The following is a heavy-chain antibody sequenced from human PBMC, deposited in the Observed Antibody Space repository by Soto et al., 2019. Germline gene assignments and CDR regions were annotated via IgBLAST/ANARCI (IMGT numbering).Heavy chain of an antibody. J-gene: IGHJ4*02. D-gene: IGHD1-26*01. CDR3: ARGVSAGVDY. CDR1: GYSFTSLD. CDR2: MQHSTGRT. V-gene: IGHV1-8*01. Sequence: QVQLVQSGAEVREPGASVKVSCKASGYSFTSLDINWVRQTAGQGLEWMGWMQHSTGRTGYAQKFQGIVTMTRDTSIYAAYMELTTLTSDDTAFYYCARGVSAGVDYWGQGTLVTVSS.